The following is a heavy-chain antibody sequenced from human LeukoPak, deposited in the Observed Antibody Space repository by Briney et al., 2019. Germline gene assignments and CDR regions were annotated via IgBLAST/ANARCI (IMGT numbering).Heavy chain of an antibody. V-gene: IGHV3-21*01. CDR3: ARDFGAGPTGRNWFDP. CDR2: ISSSSSYI. CDR1: GFTFSSYS. D-gene: IGHD3-16*01. Sequence: PGGSLRLSCAASGFTFSSYSMNLVRQAPGKGLEWVSSISSSSSYIYYADSVKGRFTISRDNAKNSLYLQMNSLRAEDTAVYYCARDFGAGPTGRNWFDPWGQGTLVTVSS. J-gene: IGHJ5*02.